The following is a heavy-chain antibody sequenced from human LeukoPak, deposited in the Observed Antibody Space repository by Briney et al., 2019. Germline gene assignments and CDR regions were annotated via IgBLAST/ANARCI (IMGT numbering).Heavy chain of an antibody. D-gene: IGHD1-14*01. CDR3: ARYRGGYYGMDV. Sequence: PGGSLRLSCAASGFTFSTYTMHWVRQAPGKGLEWVSYISTSSSTLFYADSVKGRFTISRDNAQNSLYLQMNSLRDEDTAVYYCARYRGGYYGMDVWGQGTTVTVSS. CDR1: GFTFSTYT. CDR2: ISTSSSTL. J-gene: IGHJ6*02. V-gene: IGHV3-48*02.